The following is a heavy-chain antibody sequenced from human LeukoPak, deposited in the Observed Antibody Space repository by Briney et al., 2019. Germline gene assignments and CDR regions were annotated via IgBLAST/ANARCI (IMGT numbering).Heavy chain of an antibody. CDR1: GGSFSGYD. D-gene: IGHD2-2*01. CDR2: INHSGST. Sequence: TSETLSLTCAVYGGSFSGYDWSWIRQPPGKGLEWIGEINHSGSTNYNPSLKSRVTISVDTSKNQFSLKLSSVTAADTAVYYCARGPVWGSTSCCLDYWGQGTLVTVSS. J-gene: IGHJ4*02. CDR3: ARGPVWGSTSCCLDY. V-gene: IGHV4-34*01.